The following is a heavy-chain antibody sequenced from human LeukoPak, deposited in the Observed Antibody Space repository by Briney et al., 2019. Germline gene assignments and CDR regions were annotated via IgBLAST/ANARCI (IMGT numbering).Heavy chain of an antibody. CDR1: GGSISSGSYY. D-gene: IGHD1-26*01. J-gene: IGHJ6*03. Sequence: SETLSFTCTVSGGSISSGSYYWSWIRQPAGKGLEWIGRIYTSGSTNYNPSLKSRVTISVDTSKNQFSLKLSSVTAADTAVYYCSGSYLYYYYYYMHVWGKGTTVTISS. CDR3: SGSYLYYYYYYMHV. V-gene: IGHV4-61*02. CDR2: IYTSGST.